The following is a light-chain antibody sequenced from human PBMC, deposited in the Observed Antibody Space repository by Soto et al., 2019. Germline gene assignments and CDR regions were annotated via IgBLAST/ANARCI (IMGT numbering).Light chain of an antibody. CDR1: QILSSW. Sequence: DIQLTQSPSTLSASLGDTVTITFRASQILSSWAWYQQKTGKAPKILIYDASTLKSGVPSRFRGSGSGTEFTLTISRLQPDDFETYYCQHYNSYSEAFGQGTKVDIK. V-gene: IGKV1-5*01. CDR2: DAS. J-gene: IGKJ1*01. CDR3: QHYNSYSEA.